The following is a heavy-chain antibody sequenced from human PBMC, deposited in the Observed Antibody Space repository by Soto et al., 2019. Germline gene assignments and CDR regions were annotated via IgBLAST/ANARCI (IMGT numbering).Heavy chain of an antibody. D-gene: IGHD1-26*01. CDR3: ARGPGSRGSYPQIGSRPYDY. J-gene: IGHJ4*02. CDR2: INHSGST. V-gene: IGHV4-34*01. CDR1: GGSFSGYY. Sequence: PSETLSLTCAVYGGSFSGYYWSWIRQPPGKGLEWIGEINHSGSTNYNPSLKSRVTISVDTSKNQFSLKLSSVTAADTAVYYCARGPGSRGSYPQIGSRPYDYWGQGTLVTVSS.